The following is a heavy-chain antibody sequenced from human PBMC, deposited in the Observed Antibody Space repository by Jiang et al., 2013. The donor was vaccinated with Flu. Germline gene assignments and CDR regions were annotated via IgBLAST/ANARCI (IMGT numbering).Heavy chain of an antibody. CDR2: LYHGST. Sequence: GLVKPSETLSLTCTVSGGSISSYYWSWIRAARREGTGVDWAYLYHGSTNYNPSLKSRVTISVDTSKNQFSLKLSSVTAADTAVYYCARLPIAAVFAFDYWGQGTLVTVSS. CDR3: ARLPIAAVFAFDY. J-gene: IGHJ4*02. D-gene: IGHD6-13*01. V-gene: IGHV4-4*07. CDR1: GGSISSYY.